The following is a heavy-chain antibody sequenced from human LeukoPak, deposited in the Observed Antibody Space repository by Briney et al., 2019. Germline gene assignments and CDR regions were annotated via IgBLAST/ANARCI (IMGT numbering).Heavy chain of an antibody. V-gene: IGHV3-21*01. D-gene: IGHD3-22*01. CDR1: GFTFSSYS. J-gene: IGHJ4*02. Sequence: PGGSLRLSCAASGFTFSSYSMKWVRQAPGKGLEWVSSISSSSSYIYYADSVKGRFTISRDNAKNSLYLQMNSLRAEDTAVYYCARDSGSGYSDYWGQGTLVTVSS. CDR2: ISSSSSYI. CDR3: ARDSGSGYSDY.